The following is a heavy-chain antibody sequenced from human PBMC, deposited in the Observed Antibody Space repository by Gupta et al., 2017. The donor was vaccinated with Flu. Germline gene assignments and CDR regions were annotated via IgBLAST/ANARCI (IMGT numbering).Heavy chain of an antibody. Sequence: EVQLVESGGGLVQRGASLRPSGAASVSTFNDAYMDWVRPAPGKGLGWVGRIKNSVNSYTPEYAASVQGRFTISRDDSKNSVYLQLNSLKTADTAVYYCARGATSRAFDIWGQGTMVTVSS. CDR2: IKNSVNSYTP. J-gene: IGHJ3*02. D-gene: IGHD1-14*01. CDR3: ARGATSRAFDI. V-gene: IGHV3-72*01. CDR1: VSTFNDAY.